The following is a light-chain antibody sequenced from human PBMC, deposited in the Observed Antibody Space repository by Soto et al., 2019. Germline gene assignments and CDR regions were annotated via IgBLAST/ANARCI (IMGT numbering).Light chain of an antibody. CDR3: QQYNSYSYT. CDR2: KAS. J-gene: IGKJ2*01. V-gene: IGKV1-5*03. CDR1: QSVTTW. Sequence: DIQMTQSPSTLSASVGDTVTITCRASQSVTTWLAWYQQKPGKAPKLLIYKASSLESGVPSRFSGSGSGTEFSLTISSLQPDDSATYYCQQYNSYSYTFGQGTKLEI.